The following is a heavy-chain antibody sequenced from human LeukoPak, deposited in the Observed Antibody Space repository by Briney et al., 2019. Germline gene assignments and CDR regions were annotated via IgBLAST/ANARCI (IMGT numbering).Heavy chain of an antibody. CDR1: GGSISSSNW. CDR2: IYHSGST. Sequence: SETLSLTCAVSGGSISSSNWWSWIRQPPGKGLEWIGEIYHSGSTNYNPSLESRVTISVDKSKTQFSLKLSSVTAADTAVYYCAREMVRGVTTDYWGQGTLVTVSS. J-gene: IGHJ4*02. V-gene: IGHV4-4*02. CDR3: AREMVRGVTTDY. D-gene: IGHD3-10*01.